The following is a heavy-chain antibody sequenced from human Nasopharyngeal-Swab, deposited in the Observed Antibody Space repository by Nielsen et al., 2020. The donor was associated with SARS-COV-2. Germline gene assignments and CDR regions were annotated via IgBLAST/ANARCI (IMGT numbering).Heavy chain of an antibody. Sequence: GESLKISCAASGFTFSDYYMSWIRQAPGKGLEWVSYISSSGSTIYYADSVKGRFTISRDNSKNTLYLQMNSLRAEDTAVYYCARDPHDSSGYYMGYFDYWGQGTLVTVSS. CDR1: GFTFSDYY. CDR2: ISSSGSTI. D-gene: IGHD3-22*01. V-gene: IGHV3-11*04. CDR3: ARDPHDSSGYYMGYFDY. J-gene: IGHJ4*02.